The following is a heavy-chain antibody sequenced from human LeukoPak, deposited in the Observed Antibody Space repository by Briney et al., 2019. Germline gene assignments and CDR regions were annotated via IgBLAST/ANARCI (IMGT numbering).Heavy chain of an antibody. CDR3: ASSNSYGGYSDY. CDR1: GGSISSGAHY. V-gene: IGHV4-31*03. D-gene: IGHD4-23*01. Sequence: PSETLSLTCTVSGGSISSGAHYWSWIRQHPGKGLEWIGYISYSGNTYYNPSLKSRVTISVDTSKNQFSLKLSSVTAADTAVFYCASSNSYGGYSDYWGQGTLVTVPS. CDR2: ISYSGNT. J-gene: IGHJ4*02.